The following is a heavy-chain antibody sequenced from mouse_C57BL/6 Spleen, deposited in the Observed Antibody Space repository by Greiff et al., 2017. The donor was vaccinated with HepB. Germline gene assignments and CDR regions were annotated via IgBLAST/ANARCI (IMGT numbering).Heavy chain of an antibody. D-gene: IGHD3-1*01. V-gene: IGHV1-50*01. CDR3: ARWGYGG. J-gene: IGHJ2*01. CDR1: GYTFTSYW. Sequence: QVQLQQPGAELVKPGASVKLSCKASGYTFTSYWMPWVKQRPGQGLEWIGEIDPSDSYTNYNQKFKGKATLTVDTSSSTAYMQLSSLTSEDSAVYYCARWGYGGWGQGTTLTVSS. CDR2: IDPSDSYT.